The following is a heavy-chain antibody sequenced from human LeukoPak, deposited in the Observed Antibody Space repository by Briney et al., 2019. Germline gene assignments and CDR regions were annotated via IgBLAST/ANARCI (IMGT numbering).Heavy chain of an antibody. D-gene: IGHD3-22*01. V-gene: IGHV3-30*04. CDR3: ARDLSGYYSTMTFDY. Sequence: GGSLRLSCAASGFTFSSYAMHWVRQAPGKGLEWVAVISYDGSNKYYADSVKGRFTISRDNSKNTLYLQMNSLRAEDTAVYYCARDLSGYYSTMTFDYWGQGTLVTVSS. J-gene: IGHJ4*02. CDR1: GFTFSSYA. CDR2: ISYDGSNK.